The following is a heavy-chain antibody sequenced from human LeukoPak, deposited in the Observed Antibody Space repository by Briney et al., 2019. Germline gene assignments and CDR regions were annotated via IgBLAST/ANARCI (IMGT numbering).Heavy chain of an antibody. J-gene: IGHJ4*02. CDR3: ARDPRYIYDWTVSYYFDY. CDR1: GGSISSSSYY. D-gene: IGHD1-20*01. Sequence: PSETLSLTCTVSGGSISSSSYYWAWIRQPPGKGLEWIGSIYYSGSTYYNPSLKSRVTISVDTSKNQFSLNLNSVTAADTAVYYCARDPRYIYDWTVSYYFDYWGQGTLVTVSS. CDR2: IYYSGST. V-gene: IGHV4-39*07.